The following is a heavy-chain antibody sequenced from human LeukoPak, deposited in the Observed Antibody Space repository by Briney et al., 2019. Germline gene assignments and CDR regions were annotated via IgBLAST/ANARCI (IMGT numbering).Heavy chain of an antibody. V-gene: IGHV4-34*01. Sequence: SETLSLTCAVYGGSFSGYYWSWIRQPPGKGLEWIGELNLSGSTNYNPSLKSRVTISVDTSKNQFSLKLSSVTAADTAVYYCARGPYYYDSSGPYYYMDVWGKGTTVTVSS. CDR1: GGSFSGYY. CDR3: ARGPYYYDSSGPYYYMDV. J-gene: IGHJ6*03. CDR2: LNLSGST. D-gene: IGHD3-22*01.